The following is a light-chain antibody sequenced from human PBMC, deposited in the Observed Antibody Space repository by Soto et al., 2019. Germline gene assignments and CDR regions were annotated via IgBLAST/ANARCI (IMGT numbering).Light chain of an antibody. V-gene: IGKV3-15*01. Sequence: EIVMTQSPATLSVSPGEGATLSCRASQSVNSNLAWYQQKPGQAPRLLIFGASTRATGIPARFSGSGSGTELTLTISSLQSEDFAVFFCHQYIDWSWTFGHGTKVEIK. CDR3: HQYIDWSWT. CDR1: QSVNSN. J-gene: IGKJ1*01. CDR2: GAS.